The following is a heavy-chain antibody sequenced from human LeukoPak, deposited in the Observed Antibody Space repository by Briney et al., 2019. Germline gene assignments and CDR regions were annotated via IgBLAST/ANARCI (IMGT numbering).Heavy chain of an antibody. CDR2: IYSGGAT. V-gene: IGHV3-53*01. D-gene: IGHD6-13*01. Sequence: GGSLRLSCAASGFTFSSYWMHWVRQGPGIGLVWVSFIYSGGATYYADSVRGRFTISRDSSKNTLYLQMNSLRVEDTAVYYCARVPGYSWGQGTLVTVSS. CDR3: ARVPGYS. CDR1: GFTFSSYW. J-gene: IGHJ4*02.